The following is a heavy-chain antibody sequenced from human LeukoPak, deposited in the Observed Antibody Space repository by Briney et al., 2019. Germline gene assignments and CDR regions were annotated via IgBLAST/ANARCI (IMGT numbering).Heavy chain of an antibody. CDR1: GFTFSSYA. CDR2: ISGSGGST. CDR3: ATADDFWSGYSDY. Sequence: PGGSLRLSCAASGFTFSSYAMSRVRQAPGKGLEWVSAISGSGGSTYYADSVKGRFTISRDNSKNTLYLQMNSLRAEDTAVYYCATADDFWSGYSDYWGQGTLVTVSS. D-gene: IGHD3-3*01. J-gene: IGHJ4*02. V-gene: IGHV3-23*01.